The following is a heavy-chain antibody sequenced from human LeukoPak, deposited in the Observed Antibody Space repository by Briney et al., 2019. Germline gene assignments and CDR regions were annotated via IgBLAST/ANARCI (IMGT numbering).Heavy chain of an antibody. D-gene: IGHD6-13*01. CDR2: IYTSGST. J-gene: IGHJ3*02. CDR1: GGSISSYY. CDR3: ARDLSIAAAGSVAFDI. V-gene: IGHV4-4*07. Sequence: PSETLSLTCTVSGGSISSYYWSWIRQPAGKGLEWIGRIYTSGSTNYNPSLKSRVTMSVDTSKNQFSLKLSSVTAADTAVYYCARDLSIAAAGSVAFDIWAKGQWSPSLQ.